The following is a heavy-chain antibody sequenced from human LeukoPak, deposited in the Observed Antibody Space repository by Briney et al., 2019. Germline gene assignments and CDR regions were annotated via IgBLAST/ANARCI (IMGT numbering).Heavy chain of an antibody. CDR2: ISSSGSTI. CDR3: ARARGAAATYIDY. CDR1: GFTFSNAW. Sequence: GGSLRLSCAASGFTFSNAWMSWVRQAPGKGLEWVSYISSSGSTIYYADSVRGRFSIPRDNAKNSLYLQMNSLRAEDTAVYYCARARGAAATYIDYWGQGTLVTVSS. J-gene: IGHJ4*02. D-gene: IGHD6-13*01. V-gene: IGHV3-11*01.